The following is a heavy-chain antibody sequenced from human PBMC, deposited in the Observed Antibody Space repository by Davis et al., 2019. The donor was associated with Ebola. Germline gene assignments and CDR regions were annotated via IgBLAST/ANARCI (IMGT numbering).Heavy chain of an antibody. Sequence: GESLKISCAASGFTFSDYYMSWIRQAPGKGLEWVSYISSSGSTIYYADSVKGRFIISRDNAKNSLYLQMNSLRAEDTAVYYCARIVVVPAPYLHSYYYYGMDVWGKGTTVTVSS. V-gene: IGHV3-11*01. CDR2: ISSSGSTI. CDR3: ARIVVVPAPYLHSYYYYGMDV. CDR1: GFTFSDYY. J-gene: IGHJ6*04. D-gene: IGHD2-2*01.